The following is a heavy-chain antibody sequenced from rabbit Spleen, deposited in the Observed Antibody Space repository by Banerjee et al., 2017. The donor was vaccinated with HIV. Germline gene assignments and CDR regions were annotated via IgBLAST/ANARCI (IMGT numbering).Heavy chain of an antibody. CDR3: ARGPATMTMVITGYYLNL. Sequence: QSLEESGGGLVKPGASLTLTCTASGFDFSSNAMCWVRQAPGKGLEWIACINIVTGKSVYATWAKGRFTISKTSSTTVTLQMTSLTAADTATYFCARGPATMTMVITGYYLNLWGPGTLVTVS. CDR2: INIVTGKS. D-gene: IGHD2-1*01. J-gene: IGHJ4*01. V-gene: IGHV1S40*01. CDR1: GFDFSSNA.